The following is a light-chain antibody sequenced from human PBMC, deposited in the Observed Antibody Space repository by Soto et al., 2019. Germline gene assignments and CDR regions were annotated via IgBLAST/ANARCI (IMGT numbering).Light chain of an antibody. J-gene: IGKJ4*01. V-gene: IGKV3-11*01. CDR3: QQRANWPQVT. CDR2: DAS. Sequence: EIVLTQSPATLSLSPGERATLSCRASQTVSRSLAWYQQKPGQAPRLLIFDASNRATGIPARFSGSWSGTDFTLTISSLEPEDFGFYYCQQRANWPQVTFGGGTKVEIK. CDR1: QTVSRS.